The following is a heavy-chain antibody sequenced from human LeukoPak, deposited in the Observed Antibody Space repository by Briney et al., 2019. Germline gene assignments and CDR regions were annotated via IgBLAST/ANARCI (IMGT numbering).Heavy chain of an antibody. V-gene: IGHV4-39*07. CDR1: GGSISSSNVY. D-gene: IGHD3-22*01. CDR3: TRAFDSSGYYLGGYFDL. CDR2: IFYSGNT. Sequence: SETLSLTCSVSGGSISSSNVYWGWIRQPPGKGLEWIGSIFYSGNTYYNPSLKSRVTMSVDTSKNQFSLKLSSVTAADTAVYYCTRAFDSSGYYLGGYFDLWGRGTLVTVSS. J-gene: IGHJ2*01.